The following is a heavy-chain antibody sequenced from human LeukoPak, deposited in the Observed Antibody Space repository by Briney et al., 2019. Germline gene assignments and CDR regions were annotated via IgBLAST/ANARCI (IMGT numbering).Heavy chain of an antibody. D-gene: IGHD3-10*01. CDR2: ISGSGGTT. CDR1: GFTFSSYA. Sequence: GGSLRLSRAASGFTFSSYAMSWVRQAPGKGLEWVSAISGSGGTTDYADSVKGRFTISRDNSKSTLYLQMNSLRAEDTAVYYCAKDREYWYFDLWGRGTLVTVS. V-gene: IGHV3-23*01. J-gene: IGHJ2*01. CDR3: AKDREYWYFDL.